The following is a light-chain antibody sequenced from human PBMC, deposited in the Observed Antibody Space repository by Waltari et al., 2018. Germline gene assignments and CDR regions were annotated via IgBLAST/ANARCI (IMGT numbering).Light chain of an antibody. Sequence: DIVMTQYPESLAVSLGERATINCKSSQSLLYRPNNQNYLTWYQRKPGQPPKLLISWASTRESGVPDRFSGSGSGKDFTRTISSLQAEDVAVYYCQQSYTTPLTFGGGTRVEIK. J-gene: IGKJ4*01. CDR1: QSLLYRPNNQNY. CDR2: WAS. V-gene: IGKV4-1*01. CDR3: QQSYTTPLT.